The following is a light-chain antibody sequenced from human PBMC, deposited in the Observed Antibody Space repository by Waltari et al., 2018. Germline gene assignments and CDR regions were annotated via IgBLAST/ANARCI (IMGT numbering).Light chain of an antibody. CDR3: TSFTTTNTYV. V-gene: IGLV2-14*03. CDR2: DVN. Sequence: QSALTQPASVSGSPGQSVTVSCPGTSSDVGRYNYVSWYQQHPGTAPKLLIYDVNTRPSWVSDRFSGSKSGNTASLTISGLQAEDEADYYCTSFTTTNTYVFGSGTEVTVL. J-gene: IGLJ1*01. CDR1: SSDVGRYNY.